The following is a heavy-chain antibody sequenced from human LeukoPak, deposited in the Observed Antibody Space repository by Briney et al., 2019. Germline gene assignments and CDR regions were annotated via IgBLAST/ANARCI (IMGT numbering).Heavy chain of an antibody. CDR2: FYPGDSDT. CDR3: AKSLAVAGELFDY. CDR1: GYSFTSYW. D-gene: IGHD6-19*01. J-gene: IGHJ4*02. V-gene: IGHV5-51*01. Sequence: GESLKISCTCSGYSFTSYWIGWVRPMPGKGLEWMGIFYPGDSDTRYSPSFQGQVTISADKSISTAYLQWSSLKASDTAMYYCAKSLAVAGELFDYWGQGTLVTVSS.